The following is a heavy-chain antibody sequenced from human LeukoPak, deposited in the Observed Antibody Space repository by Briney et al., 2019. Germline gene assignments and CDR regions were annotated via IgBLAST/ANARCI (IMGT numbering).Heavy chain of an antibody. J-gene: IGHJ4*02. CDR1: GYTFTSYD. V-gene: IGHV1-8*03. CDR3: AREGLDS. CDR2: KNPNTGNT. Sequence: ASVEVSCKASGYTFTSYDINWVRQATGQGLEWMGWKNPNTGNTGYAQKFQGRVTITTDTSINTAYMELSSLRSDDTAVYYCAREGLDSWGQGTLVTVSS.